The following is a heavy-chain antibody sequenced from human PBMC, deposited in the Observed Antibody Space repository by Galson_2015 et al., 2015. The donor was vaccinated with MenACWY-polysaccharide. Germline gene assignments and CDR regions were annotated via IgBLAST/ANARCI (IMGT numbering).Heavy chain of an antibody. Sequence: SLRLSCAASGFTFGDYGMIWVRQAPGKGLEWISFIRREAYGGTSVYAASVRCRFTMYSDDSKRLAYLNMNRLNTEDTAVYYCTIFTAYYHDNSAPFDAWDIWGEETMVIDSS. CDR1: GFTFGDYG. V-gene: IGHV3-49*04. D-gene: IGHD3-22*01. CDR2: IRREAYGGTS. CDR3: TIFTAYYHDNSAPFDAWDI. J-gene: IGHJ3*02.